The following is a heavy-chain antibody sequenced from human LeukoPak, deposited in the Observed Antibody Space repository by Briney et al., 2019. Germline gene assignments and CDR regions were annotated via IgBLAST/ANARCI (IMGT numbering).Heavy chain of an antibody. Sequence: GGSLRLSCAASGFTFSSYSMNWVRQAPGKGLEWVSSISSSSSYIYYADSVKGRFTISRDNAKNSLYLQMNSLRAEDTALYYCARERAPMARYYYYYYMDVWGKGTTVTVSS. V-gene: IGHV3-21*04. CDR2: ISSSSSYI. D-gene: IGHD3-10*01. CDR1: GFTFSSYS. J-gene: IGHJ6*03. CDR3: ARERAPMARYYYYYYMDV.